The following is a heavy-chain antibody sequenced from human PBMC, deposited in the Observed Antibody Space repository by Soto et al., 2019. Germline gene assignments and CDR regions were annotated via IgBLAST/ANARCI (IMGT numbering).Heavy chain of an antibody. V-gene: IGHV3-11*01. CDR3: ARGILGYCRGGSCYSTFSTYFDI. J-gene: IGHJ3*02. CDR2: ISSSGSTI. Sequence: PGGPLRLSCAASGFTFSDYYMSWVRQAPGKGLEWVSDISSSGSTIYYADSVKGRFTISRDNAKNSLYLQMNSLRAEDTAVYYCARGILGYCRGGSCYSTFSTYFDIWGQGTMVTVSS. CDR1: GFTFSDYY. D-gene: IGHD2-15*01.